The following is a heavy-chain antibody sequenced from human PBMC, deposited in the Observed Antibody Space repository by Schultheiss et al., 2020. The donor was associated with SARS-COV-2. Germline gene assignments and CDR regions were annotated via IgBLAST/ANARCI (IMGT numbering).Heavy chain of an antibody. V-gene: IGHV4-59*12. Sequence: SQTLSLTCSVSGGSISSYYWSWIRQPPGKGLEWIGYIYYSGSTNYNPSLKSRVTISVDTSKNQFSLKLSSVTAADTAVYYCARDNWNGNVDAFDIWGQGTMVTVSS. D-gene: IGHD1-1*01. J-gene: IGHJ3*02. CDR3: ARDNWNGNVDAFDI. CDR2: IYYSGST. CDR1: GGSISSYY.